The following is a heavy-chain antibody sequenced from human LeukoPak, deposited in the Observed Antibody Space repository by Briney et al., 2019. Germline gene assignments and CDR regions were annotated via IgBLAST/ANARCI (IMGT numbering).Heavy chain of an antibody. Sequence: GGSLRLSCAASGFTFSDSAMHWVRQASGTGLEWVARIRSKANTYAASYAASVKGRFTISRDDSKNTASLQMNSLKTEDAAVYYCMARGDSYGLFDYWGHGTLVTVSS. CDR3: MARGDSYGLFDY. CDR2: IRSKANTYAA. D-gene: IGHD5-18*01. V-gene: IGHV3-73*01. CDR1: GFTFSDSA. J-gene: IGHJ4*01.